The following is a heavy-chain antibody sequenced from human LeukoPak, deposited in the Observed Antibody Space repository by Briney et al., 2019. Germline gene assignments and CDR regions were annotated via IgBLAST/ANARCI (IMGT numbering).Heavy chain of an antibody. CDR3: ARRIGPNTNTWTDAFGI. CDR2: IQPSDSDK. D-gene: IGHD1-1*01. V-gene: IGHV5-51*01. J-gene: IGHJ3*02. CDR1: GYSFTTYW. Sequence: GESLIISCKGSGYSFTTYWIGWARQSPGKGLEWMGIIQPSDSDKRYSPSFEGQVTMSVDKSISTAYLQWSSLKASDTAMYYCARRIGPNTNTWTDAFGIWGRGTRVTVSS.